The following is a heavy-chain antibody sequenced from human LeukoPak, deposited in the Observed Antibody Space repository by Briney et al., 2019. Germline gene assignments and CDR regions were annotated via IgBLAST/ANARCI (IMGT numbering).Heavy chain of an antibody. CDR1: GYTFTSYY. CDR2: INPSGGST. CDR3: ARERRDSNSSGTAVDGFDP. D-gene: IGHD6-6*01. J-gene: IGHJ5*02. Sequence: ASVKVSCKASGYTFTSYYMHWVRQAPGQGLEWMGIINPSGGSTSYAQKFQGRVTMTRDMSTSTVYMELSSLRSEDTAVYYCARERRDSNSSGTAVDGFDPWGQGTLVTVSS. V-gene: IGHV1-46*01.